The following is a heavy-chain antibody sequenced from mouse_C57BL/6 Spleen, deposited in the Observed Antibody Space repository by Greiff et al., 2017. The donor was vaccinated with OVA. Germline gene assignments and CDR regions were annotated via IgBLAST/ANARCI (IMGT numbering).Heavy chain of an antibody. V-gene: IGHV1-55*01. CDR1: GYTFTSYW. CDR3: GRENWDGFMDY. Sequence: VPLQQPGAELVKPGASVKMSFKASGYTFTSYWITWVKPRPGQGLEWIGDIYPGSGSTNYNEKFKSKATLTVDTSSSTAYMQLSSLTSEDAAVYYCGRENWDGFMDYWGQGTSVTVSS. D-gene: IGHD4-1*01. J-gene: IGHJ4*01. CDR2: IYPGSGST.